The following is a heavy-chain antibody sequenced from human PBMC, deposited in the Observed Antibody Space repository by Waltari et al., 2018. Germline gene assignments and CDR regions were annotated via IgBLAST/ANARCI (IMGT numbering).Heavy chain of an antibody. CDR2: RTTSESA. Sequence: QVQLQESGPGLVKPSQTLSLTCTVSGGSISRGCYYWSWILQPAGKGREWMGSRTTSESATYTPSLKGRVTISVDTSKNQFSLKLRSVTAADTAVYYCARERSILLDPWGQGTLVTVSS. J-gene: IGHJ5*02. CDR3: ARERSILLDP. V-gene: IGHV4-61*02. D-gene: IGHD2-21*01. CDR1: GGSISRGCYY.